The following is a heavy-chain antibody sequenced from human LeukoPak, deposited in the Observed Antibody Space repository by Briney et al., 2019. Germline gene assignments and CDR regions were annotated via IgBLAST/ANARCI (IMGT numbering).Heavy chain of an antibody. V-gene: IGHV3-23*01. CDR2: ISGIGGST. CDR3: ATPEPGITMVRGAIAAFDY. CDR1: GFTFSSYA. J-gene: IGHJ4*02. D-gene: IGHD3-10*01. Sequence: GGSLRLSCAASGFTFSSYAMSWVRQAPGKGLEWVSVISGIGGSTYYADSVKGRFTISRGNSKNTLYLQMNSLRAEDTAVYYCATPEPGITMVRGAIAAFDYWGQGTLVTVSS.